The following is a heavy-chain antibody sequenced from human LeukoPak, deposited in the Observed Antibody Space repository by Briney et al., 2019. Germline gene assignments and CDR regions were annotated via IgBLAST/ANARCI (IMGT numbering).Heavy chain of an antibody. CDR1: GFTFSRHG. D-gene: IGHD3-10*01. CDR2: ISNEGNYK. V-gene: IGHV3-30*18. Sequence: GRSLRLSCEGSGFTFSRHGMHWVRQAPGKGLEWVAVISNEGNYKYYGDSVKGRFAISRDNFKNTTYLQMNYLRPEDTAVYFCAKGGHYLFDYWGQGALVTVSS. J-gene: IGHJ4*02. CDR3: AKGGHYLFDY.